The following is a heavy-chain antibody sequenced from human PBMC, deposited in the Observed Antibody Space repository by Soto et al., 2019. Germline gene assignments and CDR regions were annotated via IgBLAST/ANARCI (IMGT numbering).Heavy chain of an antibody. J-gene: IGHJ3*02. V-gene: IGHV3-7*04. D-gene: IGHD3-22*01. CDR3: ARGEYFDTSGQCSDDFDI. CDR2: IKPDGSGK. Sequence: GGSLRLSCRACGFTFSACLRSWLRQAPGKGLEWVANIKPDGSGKWYVECVKGRCTISRDNAKNALDVQMISLRAEDTAVYYCARGEYFDTSGQCSDDFDIWGQGTMLTVSS. CDR1: GFTFSACL.